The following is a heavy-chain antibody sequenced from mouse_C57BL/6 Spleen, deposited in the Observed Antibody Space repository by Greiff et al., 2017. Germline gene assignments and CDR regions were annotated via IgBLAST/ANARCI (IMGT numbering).Heavy chain of an antibody. J-gene: IGHJ2*01. V-gene: IGHV1-82*01. Sequence: VKVVQSGPELVKPGASVKISCKASGYAFSSSWMHWVKQRPGQGLEWIGRIYPGDGDTNYNGKFKGKATLTADKSSSTAYMQLSSLTSEDSAVYFCARSDYGSSYGGVDYWGQGTTLTVSS. D-gene: IGHD1-1*01. CDR2: IYPGDGDT. CDR1: GYAFSSSW. CDR3: ARSDYGSSYGGVDY.